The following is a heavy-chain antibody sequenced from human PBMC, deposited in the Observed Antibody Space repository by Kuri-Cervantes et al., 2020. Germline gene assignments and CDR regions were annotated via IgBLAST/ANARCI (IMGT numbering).Heavy chain of an antibody. CDR2: IYYGGTT. CDR3: ARGRPTRWFGEYWFDP. CDR1: GYSISSGYY. Sequence: SETLSLTCAVSGYSISSGYYWGWIRQPPGKGLEWIGNIYYGGTTYYNPSLKSRVTISVDTSKNQFSLKLSSVIAADTAVYYCARGRPTRWFGEYWFDPWGQGTLVTVSS. J-gene: IGHJ5*02. V-gene: IGHV4-38-2*01. D-gene: IGHD3-10*01.